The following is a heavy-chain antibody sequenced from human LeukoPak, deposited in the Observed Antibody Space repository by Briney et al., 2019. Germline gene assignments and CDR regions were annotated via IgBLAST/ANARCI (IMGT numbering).Heavy chain of an antibody. CDR1: GGSISSYY. Sequence: SETLSLTCTVSGGSISSYYWNWIRQPPGKGLEWIGYIYYSGNTNYNPSLKSRVTISVDTSKSQFSLKLSSVTAADTAVYYCARHRAYSSGWFDYWGQGTLVTVSS. J-gene: IGHJ4*02. D-gene: IGHD6-19*01. CDR3: ARHRAYSSGWFDY. V-gene: IGHV4-59*08. CDR2: IYYSGNT.